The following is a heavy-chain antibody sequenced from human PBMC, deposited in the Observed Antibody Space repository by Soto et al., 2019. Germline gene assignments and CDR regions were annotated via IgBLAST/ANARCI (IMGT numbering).Heavy chain of an antibody. D-gene: IGHD3-22*01. Sequence: SVKISCKASGGTFSSYAISWVRQAPGQGLEWMGGIIPIFGTANYAQKFQGRVTITADESTSTAYMELSSLRSEDTAVYYCARGPRDSSGYYQYYFDYWGQGTLVTVSS. V-gene: IGHV1-69*13. CDR3: ARGPRDSSGYYQYYFDY. CDR2: IIPIFGTA. CDR1: GGTFSSYA. J-gene: IGHJ4*02.